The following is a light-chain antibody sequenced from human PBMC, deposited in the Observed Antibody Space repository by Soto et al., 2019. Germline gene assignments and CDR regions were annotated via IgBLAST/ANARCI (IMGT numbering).Light chain of an antibody. V-gene: IGKV3-20*01. Sequence: EIVLTQSPGTLSLSPGERATLSCRASQSVSSSYLAWYQQKPGQAPSLLIYVASSRATGIPDRFSGSGSGTGFTFTISRLEPEDFVVYYCHQYDSSPLTFGGGTKVEIK. CDR1: QSVSSSY. CDR2: VAS. CDR3: HQYDSSPLT. J-gene: IGKJ4*01.